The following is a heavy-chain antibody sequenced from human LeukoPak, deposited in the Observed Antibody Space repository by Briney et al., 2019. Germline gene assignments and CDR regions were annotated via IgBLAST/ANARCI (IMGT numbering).Heavy chain of an antibody. CDR1: GGTFSSYA. CDR3: ARTVVAATPGHDYYYGMDV. D-gene: IGHD2-15*01. J-gene: IGHJ6*02. Sequence: EASVKVSCKASGGTFSSYAISWVRQAPGQGLEWMGGITPIFGTANYAQKFQGRVTITADESTSTAYMELSSLRSEDTAVYYCARTVVAATPGHDYYYGMDVWGQGTTVTVSS. V-gene: IGHV1-69*13. CDR2: ITPIFGTA.